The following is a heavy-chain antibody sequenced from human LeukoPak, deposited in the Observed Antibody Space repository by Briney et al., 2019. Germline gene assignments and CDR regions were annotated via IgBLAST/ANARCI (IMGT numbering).Heavy chain of an antibody. Sequence: PGGSLRLSCAASGFTFSSYAMSWVRQALGKGLEWVSAISGSGGSTYYADSVKGRFTISRDNAKNSLYLQMNSLRAEDTAVYYCARDPRGEYYDSSGAFDIRGQGTMVTVSS. CDR1: GFTFSSYA. J-gene: IGHJ3*02. D-gene: IGHD3-22*01. CDR3: ARDPRGEYYDSSGAFDI. V-gene: IGHV3-23*01. CDR2: ISGSGGST.